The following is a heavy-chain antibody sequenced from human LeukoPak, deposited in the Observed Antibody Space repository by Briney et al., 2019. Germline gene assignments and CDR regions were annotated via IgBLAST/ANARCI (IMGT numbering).Heavy chain of an antibody. CDR3: AKAECSSGWYVD. J-gene: IGHJ4*02. D-gene: IGHD6-19*01. V-gene: IGHV3-23*01. CDR2: ISGSGGST. CDR1: GFTFSSYA. Sequence: RAGGSLRLSCAASGFTFSSYAMSWVRQAPGKGLEWVSAISGSGGSTYYADSVKGRFTISRDNSKNTLYLQMNSLRAEDTAVYYCAKAECSSGWYVDWGQGTLVTVSS.